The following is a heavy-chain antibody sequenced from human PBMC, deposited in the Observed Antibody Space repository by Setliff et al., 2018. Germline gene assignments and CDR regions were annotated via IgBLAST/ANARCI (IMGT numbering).Heavy chain of an antibody. CDR3: ARENRHGWAGLIED. V-gene: IGHV4-59*01. Sequence: SETLSLTCTVSGDSISASYWSWIRQSPGRRLEWIGYIYYSGITKYSPSLNGRVTISADTSKNQFSLKVRSLTAADTAVYYCARENRHGWAGLIEDWGQGTLVTVSS. J-gene: IGHJ4*02. CDR2: IYYSGIT. D-gene: IGHD2-21*01. CDR1: GDSISASY.